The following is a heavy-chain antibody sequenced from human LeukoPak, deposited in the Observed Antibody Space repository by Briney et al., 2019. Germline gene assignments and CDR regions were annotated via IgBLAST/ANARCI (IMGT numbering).Heavy chain of an antibody. CDR1: GFTFSSYG. J-gene: IGHJ4*02. Sequence: PGGSLRLSCAASGFTFSSYGMHWVRQAPGKGLEWVAVISYDGSNKYYADSVKGRFTISRDNSKNTLYLQMNSLRAEDTAVYYCAKDFEGLATDYWGQGTLVTVSS. CDR3: AKDFEGLATDY. CDR2: ISYDGSNK. V-gene: IGHV3-30*18. D-gene: IGHD3-3*01.